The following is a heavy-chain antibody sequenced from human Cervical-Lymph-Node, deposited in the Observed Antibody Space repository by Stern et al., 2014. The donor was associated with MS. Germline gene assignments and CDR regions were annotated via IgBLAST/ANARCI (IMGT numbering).Heavy chain of an antibody. J-gene: IGHJ3*02. CDR3: AAGDTVAMLGTAIDAFDI. D-gene: IGHD4-17*01. CDR2: FVVGSGKT. CDR1: GFTFSNSG. Sequence: LVESGPEVKKPGSSVKVSCKASGFTFSNSGVQWVRQTRGQRLEWIGWFVVGSGKTNYAQKFQERVTITRDRSTSTAYMELSSLRSEDTAVFYCAAGDTVAMLGTAIDAFDIWGQGTMVTVSS. V-gene: IGHV1-58*01.